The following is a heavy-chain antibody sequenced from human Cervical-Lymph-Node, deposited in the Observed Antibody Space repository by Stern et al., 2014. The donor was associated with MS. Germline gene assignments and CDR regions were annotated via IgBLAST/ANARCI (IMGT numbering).Heavy chain of an antibody. D-gene: IGHD3-3*01. Sequence: VQLVQSGAEVKKPGASVKVSCKTSGYIFTGYYIHWVRQAPGQGLEWMAWINPTTGGTKYAQQFQGRVTMSSDTSISTAYVELSSLTSDDTAVYYCARDQRGITIFGVVTDYYYLGMDVWGQGTTVTVSS. CDR3: ARDQRGITIFGVVTDYYYLGMDV. CDR2: INPTTGGT. CDR1: GYIFTGYY. J-gene: IGHJ6*02. V-gene: IGHV1-2*02.